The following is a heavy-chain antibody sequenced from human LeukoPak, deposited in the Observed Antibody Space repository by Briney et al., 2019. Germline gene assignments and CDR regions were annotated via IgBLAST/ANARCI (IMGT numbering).Heavy chain of an antibody. CDR2: ISGGGGTT. CDR3: ARVRGVVGAFDI. Sequence: GGSLRLSCTASGFTFVNYAMSWVRQAPGKGLEWVSAISGGGGTTYYADSVKGRFTISRDNSKNTLYLQMNSLRADDTAVYYCARVRGVVGAFDIWGQGTMVTVSS. D-gene: IGHD2-15*01. CDR1: GFTFVNYA. J-gene: IGHJ3*02. V-gene: IGHV3-23*01.